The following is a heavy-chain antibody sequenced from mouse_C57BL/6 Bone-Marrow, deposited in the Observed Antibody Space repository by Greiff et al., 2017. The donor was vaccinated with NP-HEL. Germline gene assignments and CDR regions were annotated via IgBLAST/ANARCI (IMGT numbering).Heavy chain of an antibody. Sequence: EVKVVESGGDLVKPGGSLKLSCAASGFTFSSYGMSWVRQTPDKRLEWVATISSGGSYTYYPDSVKGRFTISRDNAKNTLYLQMSSLKSEDTAMYYCARHPGDYFDYWGQGTTLTVSS. CDR3: ARHPGDYFDY. CDR2: ISSGGSYT. CDR1: GFTFSSYG. J-gene: IGHJ2*01. V-gene: IGHV5-6*01. D-gene: IGHD4-1*01.